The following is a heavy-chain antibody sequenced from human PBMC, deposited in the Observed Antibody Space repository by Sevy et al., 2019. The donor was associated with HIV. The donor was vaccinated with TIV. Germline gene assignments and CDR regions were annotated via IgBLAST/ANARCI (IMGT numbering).Heavy chain of an antibody. CDR3: ARVRVVAADYHFDY. Sequence: GGSLRLSCAASGFRFSDYYMTWIRQAPGKGLEWVSYISSSSTYTNYADSVKGRFTISRDNAKNSLYLQMNSLRAEDTAVYYCARVRVVAADYHFDYWGQGTLVTVSS. D-gene: IGHD6-13*01. J-gene: IGHJ4*02. CDR2: ISSSSTYT. V-gene: IGHV3-11*06. CDR1: GFRFSDYY.